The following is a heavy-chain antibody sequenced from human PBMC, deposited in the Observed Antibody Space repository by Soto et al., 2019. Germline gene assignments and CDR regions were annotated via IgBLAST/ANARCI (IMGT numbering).Heavy chain of an antibody. Sequence: QVQLVQSGAEVKKPGASLKVSCQASGYSFSDYGIAWVRQAPGQGLAWVGWISTYNGNTNYAQKFQGRVTMTTDTSANTAYMELRSPRSDDTAMYYCARYGYSSGWYLGTGMDVWGQGTPVTVSS. V-gene: IGHV1-18*04. CDR1: GYSFSDYG. CDR3: ARYGYSSGWYLGTGMDV. CDR2: ISTYNGNT. J-gene: IGHJ6*02. D-gene: IGHD6-19*01.